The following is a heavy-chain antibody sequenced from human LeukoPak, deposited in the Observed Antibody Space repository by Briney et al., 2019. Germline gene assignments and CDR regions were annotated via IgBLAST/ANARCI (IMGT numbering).Heavy chain of an antibody. D-gene: IGHD6-13*01. V-gene: IGHV3-21*01. J-gene: IGHJ6*03. CDR3: AKDKIDGSSWYYYYYYYMDV. Sequence: PGGSLRLSCAASKFTFSAYSMSWVRQAPGKGLEWVSSISSSSSYIYYADSVKGRFTISRDNSKNTLYLQMNSLRAEDTAVYYCAKDKIDGSSWYYYYYYYMDVWGKGTTVTISS. CDR2: ISSSSSYI. CDR1: KFTFSAYS.